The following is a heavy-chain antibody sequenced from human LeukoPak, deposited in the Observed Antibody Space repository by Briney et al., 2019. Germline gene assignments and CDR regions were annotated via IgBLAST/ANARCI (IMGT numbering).Heavy chain of an antibody. J-gene: IGHJ4*02. V-gene: IGHV3-30-3*01. D-gene: IGHD3-3*01. CDR3: ARGGSDYYFFFSEFDY. CDR2: ISYDGSNK. Sequence: GRSLRLSCAASGFTFSSYAMHWVRQAPGKGLEWVAVISYDGSNKYYADSVKGRFTISRDNSKNTLYLQMNGLRAEDTAVYYCARGGSDYYFFFSEFDYWGQGTLVTVSS. CDR1: GFTFSSYA.